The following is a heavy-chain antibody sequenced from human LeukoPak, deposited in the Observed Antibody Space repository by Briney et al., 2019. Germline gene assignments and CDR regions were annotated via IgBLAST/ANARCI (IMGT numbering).Heavy chain of an antibody. CDR3: AELGITMIGGV. V-gene: IGHV3-11*04. CDR2: ISSRGTI. D-gene: IGHD3-10*02. CDR1: GFSFSTFG. Sequence: GGSLRLSCAASGFSFSTFGMSWIRQAPGKGLEWVSYISSRGTIYYADSVKGRFTISRDNAKNSLYLQMNSLRAEDTAVYYCAELGITMIGGVWGKGTTVTISS. J-gene: IGHJ6*04.